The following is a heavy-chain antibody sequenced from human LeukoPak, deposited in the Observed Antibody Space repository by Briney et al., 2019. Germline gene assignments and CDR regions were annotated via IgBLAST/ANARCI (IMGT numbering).Heavy chain of an antibody. J-gene: IGHJ4*02. D-gene: IGHD4/OR15-4a*01. CDR2: ISGSGGST. CDR3: ARRAGAYSHPYDY. Sequence: GGSLRLSCVVSGFTFSSYAMSWVRQAPGEGLEWVSGISGSGGSTYYADSVKGRFTISRDNTKNTLYLQMNSLRAEDTAVYYCARRAGAYSHPYDYWGQGTLVTVSS. V-gene: IGHV3-23*01. CDR1: GFTFSSYA.